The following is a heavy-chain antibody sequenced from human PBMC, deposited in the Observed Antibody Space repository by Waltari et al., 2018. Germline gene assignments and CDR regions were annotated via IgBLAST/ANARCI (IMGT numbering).Heavy chain of an antibody. CDR2: IQRSGTT. Sequence: QMQMQESGPGLVKPSETLSVTCTVSGESMSSGDWWSWVRQSPEKGLEWIGQIQRSGTTHHTPSFESRVSISLDPSSNQFSLRMISTTAADTAVYYCARDRGRGIYLDSWGRGTLVTVSA. CDR3: ARDRGRGIYLDS. J-gene: IGHJ4*02. D-gene: IGHD2-15*01. V-gene: IGHV4-4*02. CDR1: GESMSSGDW.